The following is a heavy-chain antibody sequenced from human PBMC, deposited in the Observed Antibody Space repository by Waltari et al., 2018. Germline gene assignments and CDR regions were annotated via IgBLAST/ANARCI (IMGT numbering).Heavy chain of an antibody. CDR2: VWYDGSNQ. CDR3: TRDISGRTAFDI. V-gene: IGHV3-33*01. CDR1: GFSFSSYG. J-gene: IGHJ3*02. D-gene: IGHD3-10*01. Sequence: QVQLVESGGGVVQRGKSLKLSCVASGFSFSSYGMHWVRQAPGKGLEWVAVVWYDGSNQYYADSAKGRFTISRDNSKNTLYLQVNSLRAEDTAVHYCTRDISGRTAFDIWGQGTMVTVSS.